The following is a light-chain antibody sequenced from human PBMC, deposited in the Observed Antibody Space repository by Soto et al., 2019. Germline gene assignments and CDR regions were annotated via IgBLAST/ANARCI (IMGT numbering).Light chain of an antibody. J-gene: IGKJ4*01. CDR1: QSISNN. V-gene: IGKV3-15*01. Sequence: EIVMTQSPATLSVSPGERATLSCRASQSISNNLAWYQQKVGQAPRLLIYGATTRDTGIPARFIGSGSGTDFTLTISRLEPEDFAVYYCQHYVTSPLTFGGGTKVDIK. CDR3: QHYVTSPLT. CDR2: GAT.